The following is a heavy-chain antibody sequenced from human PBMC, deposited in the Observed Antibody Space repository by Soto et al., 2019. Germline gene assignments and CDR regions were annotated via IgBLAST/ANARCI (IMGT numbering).Heavy chain of an antibody. Sequence: ASVKVSCKASGYTFTSYAMHWVRQAPGQRLEWMGWINAGNGNTKYSQKFQGRVTITRDTSASTAYMELSSLRSEDTAVYYCARVPQPPEYSSGWYYYYGMDVWGQGTTVTVSS. D-gene: IGHD6-19*01. V-gene: IGHV1-3*01. CDR2: INAGNGNT. CDR3: ARVPQPPEYSSGWYYYYGMDV. CDR1: GYTFTSYA. J-gene: IGHJ6*02.